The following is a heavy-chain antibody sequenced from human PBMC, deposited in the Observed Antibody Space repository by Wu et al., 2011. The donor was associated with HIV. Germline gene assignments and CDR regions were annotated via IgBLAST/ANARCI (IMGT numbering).Heavy chain of an antibody. Sequence: QVQLVQSGAEVKKPGSSVKVSCKASGGTFSSYAISWVRQAPGQGLEWMGGIVPLFGTAIYAQKFRDRVTITSDEATNTAYMELNSLRSEDTAIYYCAGAQAPLKIFKTWGQGTLVTVSS. CDR1: GGTFSSYA. CDR2: IVPLFGTA. CDR3: AGAQAPLKIFKT. V-gene: IGHV1-69*05. J-gene: IGHJ5*02.